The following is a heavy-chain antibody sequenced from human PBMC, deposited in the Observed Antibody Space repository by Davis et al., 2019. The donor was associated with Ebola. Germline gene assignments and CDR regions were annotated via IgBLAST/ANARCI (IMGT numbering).Heavy chain of an antibody. CDR2: MSGSGGTT. CDR3: ARGRGSSSWQYWYFDL. CDR1: GFTFSSYA. Sequence: PGGSLRLSCAASGFTFSSYAMSWVRQAPGKGLEWVSAMSGSGGTTYYADSVKGRFTISRDSAKNTLYLQMNSLRAEDTAVYYCARGRGSSSWQYWYFDLWGQGTLVTVSS. V-gene: IGHV3-23*01. D-gene: IGHD6-13*01. J-gene: IGHJ2*01.